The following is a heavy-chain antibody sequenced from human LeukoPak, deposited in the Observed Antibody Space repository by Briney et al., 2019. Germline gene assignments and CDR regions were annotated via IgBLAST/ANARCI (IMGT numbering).Heavy chain of an antibody. CDR2: INPNSGGT. J-gene: IGHJ4*02. CDR3: ARGGALYYDIWD. Sequence: ASVKASCKASGYTFTGYYMHWVRQAPGQGLEWMGWINPNSGGTRYAQKFQSGVTMTRDTSISTASMELSRLRSDDTAVYYCARGGALYYDIWDWGQGTLVTVSS. CDR1: GYTFTGYY. D-gene: IGHD3-9*01. V-gene: IGHV1-2*02.